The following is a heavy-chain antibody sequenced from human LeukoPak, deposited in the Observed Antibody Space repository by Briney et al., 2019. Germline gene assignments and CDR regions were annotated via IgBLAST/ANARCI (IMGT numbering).Heavy chain of an antibody. V-gene: IGHV1-69*05. CDR2: IIPIFGTA. J-gene: IGHJ4*02. CDR1: GGTFSSYA. D-gene: IGHD1-26*01. CDR3: ARGGSPGPFDY. Sequence: GASVKVSCKASGGTFSSYAISWVRQAPGQGLEWMGGIIPIFGTANYAQKLQGRVTMTTDTSTSTAYMELRSLRSDDTAVYYCARGGSPGPFDYWGQGTLVTVSS.